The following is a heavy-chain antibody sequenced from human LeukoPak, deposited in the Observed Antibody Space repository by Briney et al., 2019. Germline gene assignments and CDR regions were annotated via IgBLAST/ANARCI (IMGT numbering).Heavy chain of an antibody. D-gene: IGHD2-2*02. CDR1: GYTFTGYY. CDR2: INPNSGGT. CDR3: ARGHPVVPAAVPDY. Sequence: ASVKVSCKASGYTFTGYYLHWVRQAPGQGLEWMGWINPNSGGTNYAQKFQGRVTMTRDTSISAAYMELSRLRSDDTAVYYCARGHPVVPAAVPDYWGQGTLVTVSS. J-gene: IGHJ4*02. V-gene: IGHV1-2*02.